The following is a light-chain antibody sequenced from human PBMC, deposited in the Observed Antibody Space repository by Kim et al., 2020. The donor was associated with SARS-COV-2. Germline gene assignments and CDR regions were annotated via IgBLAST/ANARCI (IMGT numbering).Light chain of an antibody. CDR2: SND. Sequence: QSVLTQPPSASGTPGQRVTISCSGSRSNIGRNSVNWYQQFPGTAPKILIYSNDQRSSGFPDRFSGSKSGTAASLAISDLWSEDEAEYFCAAWDDSLNEVFGGGTQLTVL. CDR1: RSNIGRNS. CDR3: AAWDDSLNEV. J-gene: IGLJ2*01. V-gene: IGLV1-44*01.